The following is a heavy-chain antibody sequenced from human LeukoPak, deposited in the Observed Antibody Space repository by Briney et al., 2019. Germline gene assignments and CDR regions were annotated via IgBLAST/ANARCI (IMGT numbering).Heavy chain of an antibody. CDR2: IIPIFGTA. D-gene: IGHD2-15*01. V-gene: IGHV1-69*13. Sequence: SVKVSCKASGGTFSSYAISWVRQAPGQGLEWMGGIIPIFGTANYAQKFQGGVTITADESTSTAYMELSSLRSEDTAVYYCASCSGGSCYPMGIGYWGQGTLVTVSS. CDR1: GGTFSSYA. J-gene: IGHJ4*02. CDR3: ASCSGGSCYPMGIGY.